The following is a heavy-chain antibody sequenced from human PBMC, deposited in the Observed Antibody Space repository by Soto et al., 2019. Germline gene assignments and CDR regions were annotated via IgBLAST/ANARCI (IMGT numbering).Heavy chain of an antibody. V-gene: IGHV4-39*01. CDR2: IYYSGST. D-gene: IGHD6-19*01. CDR1: GGSISSSSYY. J-gene: IGHJ5*02. Sequence: LSLTCTVSGGSISSSSYYWGWIRQPPGKGLEWIGSIYYSGSTYYNPSLKSRVTISVDTSKNQFSLKLSSVTAADTAVYYCARHVFAVAGTDWFDPWGQGTLVTVSS. CDR3: ARHVFAVAGTDWFDP.